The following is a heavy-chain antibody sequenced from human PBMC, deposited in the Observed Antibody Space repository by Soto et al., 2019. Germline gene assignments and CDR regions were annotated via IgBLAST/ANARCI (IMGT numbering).Heavy chain of an antibody. Sequence: GGSLRLSCAASGFSFSSYAMSWVRQAPGKGLECVSAITGSGFSTYYADSVKGRFTISRDNSKNTLYLQMNSLRAEDTAVYYCAKGYVSYYFDYWGQGALVTVSS. CDR2: ITGSGFST. CDR1: GFSFSSYA. J-gene: IGHJ4*01. V-gene: IGHV3-23*01. CDR3: AKGYVSYYFDY. D-gene: IGHD1-1*01.